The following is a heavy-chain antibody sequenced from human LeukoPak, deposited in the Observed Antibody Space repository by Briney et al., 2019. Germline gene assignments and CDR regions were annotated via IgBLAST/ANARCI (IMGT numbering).Heavy chain of an antibody. D-gene: IGHD6-19*01. CDR1: GFTFSSYG. J-gene: IGHJ6*04. CDR2: IWYDGSNK. V-gene: IGHV3-33*01. CDR3: ARDRRIAVADYNGMDV. Sequence: AGRSLRLSCAASGFTFSSYGMHGVRQAPGKGLEWVAVIWYDGSNKYYADSVKGRFTISRDNSKNTLYLRMNSLRAEDTAVYYCARDRRIAVADYNGMDVWGKGTTVTVSS.